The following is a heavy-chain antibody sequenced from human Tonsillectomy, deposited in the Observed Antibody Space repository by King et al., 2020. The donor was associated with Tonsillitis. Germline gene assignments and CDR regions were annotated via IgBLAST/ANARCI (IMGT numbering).Heavy chain of an antibody. Sequence: VQLVESGGGLVQPGGSLRLSCAASGFTSSSYWMSWVRQAPGKGLEWGANIKQDGSAKYYVDSVKGRFTISRDNAKNSLYLQMNSLRAEDTAVYYCARDSPDTAIFYWGQGTLVTVSS. D-gene: IGHD5-18*01. CDR2: IKQDGSAK. CDR1: GFTSSSYW. J-gene: IGHJ4*02. V-gene: IGHV3-7*03. CDR3: ARDSPDTAIFY.